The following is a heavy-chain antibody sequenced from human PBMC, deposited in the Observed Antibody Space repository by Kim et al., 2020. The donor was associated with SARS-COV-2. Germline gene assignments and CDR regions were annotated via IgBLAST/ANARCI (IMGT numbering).Heavy chain of an antibody. V-gene: IGHV4-39*01. J-gene: IGHJ3*02. Sequence: SETLSLTCTVSGGSISSSSYYWGWIRQPPGKGLEWIGSIYYSGSTYYNPSLKSRVTISVDTSKNQFSLKLSSVTAADTAVYYCARQEPRDADAFDIWGQGTMVTVSS. CDR2: IYYSGST. CDR1: GGSISSSSYY. CDR3: ARQEPRDADAFDI. D-gene: IGHD1-26*01.